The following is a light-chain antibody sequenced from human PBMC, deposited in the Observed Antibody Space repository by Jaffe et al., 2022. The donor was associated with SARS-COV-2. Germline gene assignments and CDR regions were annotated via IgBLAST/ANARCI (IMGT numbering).Light chain of an antibody. CDR3: QQYYGTPLT. CDR1: QSVLYSSNNKNY. CDR2: WAS. V-gene: IGKV4-1*01. Sequence: DIVMTQSPDSLAVSLGERATINCKSSQSVLYSSNNKNYLAWYQQKPRQPPKLLIYWASTRESGVPDRFSGSGSGTDFTLTIGSLQAEDVAVYYCQQYYGTPLTFGGGTKVEIK. J-gene: IGKJ4*01.